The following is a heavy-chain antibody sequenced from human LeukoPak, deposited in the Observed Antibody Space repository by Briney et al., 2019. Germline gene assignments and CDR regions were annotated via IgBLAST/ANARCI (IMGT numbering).Heavy chain of an antibody. CDR1: GFTFSAYA. CDR3: ARDRAVVVAAAMAH. D-gene: IGHD2-2*01. J-gene: IGHJ4*02. V-gene: IGHV3-30*04. CDR2: ISHDGRNK. Sequence: GGSLRLSCVASGFTFSAYAMHWVGQAPGKGVEWVAVISHDGRNKYYADSVKGRFTFSRDNSKNTLYIQMHSLTTDDTAVYYCARDRAVVVAAAMAHWGQGTFVTVSS.